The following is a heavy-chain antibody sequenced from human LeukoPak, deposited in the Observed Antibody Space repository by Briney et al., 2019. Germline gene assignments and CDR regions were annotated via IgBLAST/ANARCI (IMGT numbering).Heavy chain of an antibody. Sequence: GGSLRLSCAASGFTFSSFNMNWVRQAPGKGLEWVSSIGSSSTYEYYADSVKGRFTISRDNAKNSLYLQMDSLRDEDTAVYYCSRDSIEDNYGDYVGDCWGQGTLVTVSS. V-gene: IGHV3-21*01. J-gene: IGHJ4*02. CDR2: IGSSSTYE. D-gene: IGHD4-17*01. CDR3: SRDSIEDNYGDYVGDC. CDR1: GFTFSSFN.